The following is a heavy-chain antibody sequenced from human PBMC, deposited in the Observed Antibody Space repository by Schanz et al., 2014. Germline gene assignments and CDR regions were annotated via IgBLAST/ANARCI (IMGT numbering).Heavy chain of an antibody. V-gene: IGHV3-23*04. Sequence: ERLVESGGGVVQPGGSLRLSCSASTFTFDHYAMTWVRQAPGKGLEWVAAVSSRSDEIKYADSVRGRFTISRDNSRSTMYLQMNSLRAEDTAVYFCAKDLGVDCGDGCFNWYFDLWGRGTLVTVSS. D-gene: IGHD2-21*02. CDR2: VSSRSDEI. CDR3: AKDLGVDCGDGCFNWYFDL. CDR1: TFTFDHYA. J-gene: IGHJ2*01.